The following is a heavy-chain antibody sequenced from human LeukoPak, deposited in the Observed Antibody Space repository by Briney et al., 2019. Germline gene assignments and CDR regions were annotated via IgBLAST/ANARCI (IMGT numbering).Heavy chain of an antibody. CDR3: ARLAGYYDTNAFDI. Sequence: SETLSLTCTVSGGSVSSGSYYWSWIRQPPGKGLEWIGYIYYSGSTNYNPSLKSRVTISVDTSKHQFSLKLSSVTTADTAVYYCARLAGYYDTNAFDIWGQGTMVTVSS. CDR1: GGSVSSGSYY. D-gene: IGHD3-22*01. CDR2: IYYSGST. V-gene: IGHV4-61*01. J-gene: IGHJ3*02.